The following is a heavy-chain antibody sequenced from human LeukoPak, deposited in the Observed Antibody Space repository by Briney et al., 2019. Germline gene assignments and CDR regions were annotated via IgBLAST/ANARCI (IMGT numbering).Heavy chain of an antibody. CDR2: IYTSGST. D-gene: IGHD2-21*01. Sequence: TSQTLSLTCTVSGGSISSGSYYWSWIRQPAGKGLEWIGRIYTSGSTNYNPSLKSRVTISVDTSKNQFSLKLSSVTAADTAVYYCAREYCGGDCYSGYYYMDVWGKGTTVTVSS. CDR3: AREYCGGDCYSGYYYMDV. J-gene: IGHJ6*03. V-gene: IGHV4-61*02. CDR1: GGSISSGSYY.